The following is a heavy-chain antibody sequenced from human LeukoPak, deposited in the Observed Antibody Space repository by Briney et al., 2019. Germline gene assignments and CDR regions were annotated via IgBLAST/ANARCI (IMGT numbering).Heavy chain of an antibody. V-gene: IGHV4-61*02. CDR2: IYTGGST. D-gene: IGHD6-13*01. Sequence: SQTLSLTCTVSGGSISSGSYYWSWIRQPAGKGLEWIGRIYTGGSTNYNPSLKSRVTISVDTSKNQFSLKLSSVTAADTAVYYCAAAGGASYYYYGMDVWGQGTTVTVSS. CDR1: GGSISSGSYY. CDR3: AAAGGASYYYYGMDV. J-gene: IGHJ6*02.